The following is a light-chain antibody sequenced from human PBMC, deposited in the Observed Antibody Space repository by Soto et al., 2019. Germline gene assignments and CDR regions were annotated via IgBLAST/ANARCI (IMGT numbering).Light chain of an antibody. CDR2: SAS. V-gene: IGKV1-27*01. CDR3: QIYNSAPRP. CDR1: QGIREY. Sequence: DIQMTQSPSSLSASVGDRVTITCRASQGIREYLGWYQKKPGKPPKLLIYSASNLQSGVPSRFSGSGSGTDFTLNISSLQPEDVATYYCQIYNSAPRPFGQGTRVEI. J-gene: IGKJ1*01.